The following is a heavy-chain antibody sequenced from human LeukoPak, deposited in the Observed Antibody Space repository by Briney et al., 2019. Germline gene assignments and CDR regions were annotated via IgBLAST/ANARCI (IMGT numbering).Heavy chain of an antibody. CDR3: AKVWFGEDTYLDF. Sequence: GGSLRLSCAASGFTFSSYAMSWVRQAPGKGLEWVSGISGTGGSTYYADSVKGRFTISRDNSKNTLYLQINSLRAEGTAVYFCAKVWFGEDTYLDFWGQGTLVTVSS. CDR1: GFTFSSYA. V-gene: IGHV3-23*01. J-gene: IGHJ4*02. CDR2: ISGTGGST. D-gene: IGHD3-10*01.